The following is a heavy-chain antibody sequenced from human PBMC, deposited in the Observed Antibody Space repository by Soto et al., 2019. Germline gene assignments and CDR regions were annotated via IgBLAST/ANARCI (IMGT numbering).Heavy chain of an antibody. D-gene: IGHD1-26*01. CDR1: RASIYTYS. CDR3: ATIVGANDY. J-gene: IGHJ4*02. Sequence: SETLSLTCTVSRASIYTYSWTWIRQPAGKGLQWIGHIYSSGRANYSPSLKSRVSMSVDSSKNPISLKLSSVTAADTAVYYCATIVGANDYWGQGTLVTVSS. V-gene: IGHV4-4*07. CDR2: IYSSGRA.